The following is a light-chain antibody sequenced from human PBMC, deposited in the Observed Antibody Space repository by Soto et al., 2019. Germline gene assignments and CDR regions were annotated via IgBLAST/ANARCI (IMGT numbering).Light chain of an antibody. CDR1: QSLNSI. Sequence: DLQMTQSPSTLSASVGDRVTITCRASQSLNSILAWYQQKPGRAPKLLIYDASTLESGVPSRFSGSGSGTEFTLTISSLQTDDFATYYCQQYNSYSSWTFGQGTEVEIK. CDR3: QQYNSYSSWT. V-gene: IGKV1-5*01. J-gene: IGKJ1*01. CDR2: DAS.